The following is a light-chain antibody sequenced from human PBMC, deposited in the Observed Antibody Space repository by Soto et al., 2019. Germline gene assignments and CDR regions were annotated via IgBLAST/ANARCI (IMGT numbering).Light chain of an antibody. Sequence: QSALTQPASVSGSPGQSITISCTGTSSDVGGYNYVSWYQQHPGKAPKLMIYDVSNRPSGFSNRFAGSKSGNTASLTISGLQAEDEADYYGSSYTSSSIVVFGGGTKLTVL. J-gene: IGLJ2*01. CDR1: SSDVGGYNY. CDR2: DVS. CDR3: SSYTSSSIVV. V-gene: IGLV2-14*01.